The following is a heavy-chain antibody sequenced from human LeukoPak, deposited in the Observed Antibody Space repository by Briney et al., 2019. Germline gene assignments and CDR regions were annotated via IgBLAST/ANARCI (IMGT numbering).Heavy chain of an antibody. CDR1: GFTFGDYA. D-gene: IGHD6-19*01. V-gene: IGHV3-49*04. CDR2: IRSKAYGGTT. J-gene: IGHJ5*02. Sequence: GGSLRLSCTASGFTFGDYAMSWVRQAPGKGLERVGFIRSKAYGGTTEYAASVKGRFTISRDDSKSIAYLQMNSLKTEDTAVYYCTRAKGGYSSGWYWFDPWGQGTLVTVSS. CDR3: TRAKGGYSSGWYWFDP.